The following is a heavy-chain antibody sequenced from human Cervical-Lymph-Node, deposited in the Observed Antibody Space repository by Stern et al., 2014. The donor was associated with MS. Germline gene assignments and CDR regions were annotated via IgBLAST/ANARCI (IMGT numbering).Heavy chain of an antibody. Sequence: QVQLVQSGAEVKKPGSSGRVPCKASGGTLRTSPFIWVRQARGQGLAWMGGSIPKIGTADYSRKLRGRVTIIADESTSTAYMELSSLRSDDTAVYYCATNSWLVASIKFSEYYYAMDVWDHGTTVIVSS. V-gene: IGHV1-69*01. CDR3: ATNSWLVASIKFSEYYYAMDV. D-gene: IGHD5-12*01. J-gene: IGHJ6*02. CDR1: GGTLRTSP. CDR2: SIPKIGTA.